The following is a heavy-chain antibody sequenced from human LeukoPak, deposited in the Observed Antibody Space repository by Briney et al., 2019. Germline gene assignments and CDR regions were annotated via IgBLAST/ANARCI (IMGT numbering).Heavy chain of an antibody. CDR1: GGSISSSSYY. V-gene: IGHV4-39*07. Sequence: NPSETLSLTCTVSGGSISSSSYYWGWIRQPPGKGLEWIGEINHSGSTNYNPSLKSRVTISVDTSKNQFSLKLSSVTAADTAVYYCARGGWYYDILTGYYTPSNFDYWGQGTLVTVSS. J-gene: IGHJ4*02. CDR2: INHSGST. D-gene: IGHD3-9*01. CDR3: ARGGWYYDILTGYYTPSNFDY.